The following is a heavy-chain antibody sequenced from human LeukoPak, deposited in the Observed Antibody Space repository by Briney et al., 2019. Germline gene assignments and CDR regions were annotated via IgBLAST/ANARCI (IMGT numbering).Heavy chain of an antibody. CDR1: GGSISYYY. V-gene: IGHV4-59*01. D-gene: IGHD2-8*01. Sequence: SETLSLTCTVSGGSISYYYWSWIRQPPGKGLEWIGYIYYTGSTKYNPSLNSRVNISLDMSKNQFSLKLTSVTAADTAVYYCARDGGCTTGNGFANWFDPWGQGSLVTVSS. CDR3: ARDGGCTTGNGFANWFDP. CDR2: IYYTGST. J-gene: IGHJ5*02.